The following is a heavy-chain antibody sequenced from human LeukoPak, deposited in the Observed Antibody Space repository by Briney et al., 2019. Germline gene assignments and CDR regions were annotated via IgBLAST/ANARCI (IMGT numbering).Heavy chain of an antibody. CDR1: GFTFSSYA. V-gene: IGHV3-30*04. CDR2: ISSDGSNK. CDR3: ARVYYSSGWSYWGYFDH. Sequence: PGRSLRLSCAASGFTFSSYAMYWVRQAPGKGLEWVAIISSDGSNKYYSDSVKGRFTISRDNSKNTLYLQMNSLRADDTAVYSCARVYYSSGWSYWGYFDHWGQGTLVTVSS. D-gene: IGHD6-19*01. J-gene: IGHJ4*02.